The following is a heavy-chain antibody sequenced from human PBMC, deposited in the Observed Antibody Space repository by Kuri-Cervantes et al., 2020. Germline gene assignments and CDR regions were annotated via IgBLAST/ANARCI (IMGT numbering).Heavy chain of an antibody. CDR2: IYYSGST. CDR1: GRSISSSSYY. D-gene: IGHD1-26*01. Sequence: SQSLSPTSIVSGRSISSSSYYWGWIRQPPGKGLEWIGSIYYSGSTYYNPSLKSRVTISVDTSKNQFSLKLSSVTAADTAVYYCARRGRGRIYYYYGMDVWGQGTTVTVSS. CDR3: ARRGRGRIYYYYGMDV. J-gene: IGHJ6*02. V-gene: IGHV4-39*01.